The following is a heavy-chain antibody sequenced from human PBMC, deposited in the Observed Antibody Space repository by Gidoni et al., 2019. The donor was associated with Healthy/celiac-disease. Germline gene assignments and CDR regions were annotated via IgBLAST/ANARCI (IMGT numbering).Heavy chain of an antibody. CDR1: GFTFSSYA. V-gene: IGHV3-23*01. J-gene: IGHJ4*02. D-gene: IGHD2-2*02. CDR3: AKPLCSSTSCYTHGTHDY. CDR2: ISGSGGST. Sequence: EVQLLESGGGLVQRGGSLRLSCAAYGFTFSSYAMCWVRQAPGKGMEWVSAISGSGGSTYYADSVKGRFTISRVNSKNTLYLQMNSLRAEDTAVYYCAKPLCSSTSCYTHGTHDYWGQGTLVTVSS.